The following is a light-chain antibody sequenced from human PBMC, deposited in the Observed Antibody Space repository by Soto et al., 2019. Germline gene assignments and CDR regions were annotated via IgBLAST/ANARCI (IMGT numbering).Light chain of an antibody. J-gene: IGKJ4*01. Sequence: DIQMTQSPSSLSASVGDRVTITCQASQDINRYLNWYQQKPGKAPKLLIYDASKLEIGVPSRFSGGGSGTDFTLTVTSLQPGDIATYFCQHYDNLLLTFGGGTKV. V-gene: IGKV1-33*01. CDR1: QDINRY. CDR2: DAS. CDR3: QHYDNLLLT.